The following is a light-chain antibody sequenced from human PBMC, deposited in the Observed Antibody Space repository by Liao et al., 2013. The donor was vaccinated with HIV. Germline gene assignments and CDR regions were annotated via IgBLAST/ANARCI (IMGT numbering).Light chain of an antibody. CDR2: YDN. Sequence: SYELTQPPSVSVSPGQTARITCSGDALPKQYAYWYQQKPGQAPVLVIYYDNDRPSGIPERFSGSNSGNTATLTISRVEPGDEADYYCQLWDSSSDHPYVFGTGTQVTVL. J-gene: IGLJ1*01. CDR3: QLWDSSSDHPYV. V-gene: IGLV3-21*01. CDR1: ALPKQY.